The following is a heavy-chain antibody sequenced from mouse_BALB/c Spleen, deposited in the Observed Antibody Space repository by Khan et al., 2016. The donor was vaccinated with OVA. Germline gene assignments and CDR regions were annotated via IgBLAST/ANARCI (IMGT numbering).Heavy chain of an antibody. Sequence: QVQLQQSGAELARPGASVKLSCKASGYTFTDYYINWVKQRTGQGLEWIGEISPGSGDTYYNERFKGKATLTADQSSSTAYMQLSSLTSEASAVYCCARRNYFGYPFAYWGQGTLVTGSA. CDR3: ARRNYFGYPFAY. D-gene: IGHD1-2*01. CDR2: ISPGSGDT. CDR1: GYTFTDYY. V-gene: IGHV1-77*01. J-gene: IGHJ3*01.